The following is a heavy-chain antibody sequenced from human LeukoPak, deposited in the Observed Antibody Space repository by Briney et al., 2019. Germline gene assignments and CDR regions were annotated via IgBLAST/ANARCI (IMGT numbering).Heavy chain of an antibody. V-gene: IGHV3-53*04. CDR2: IYSGGST. J-gene: IGHJ4*02. CDR1: GFTVSSNY. Sequence: QPGGSLRLSCAASGFTVSSNYMSWVRQAPGKGLEWVSVIYSGGSTYYADSVKGRFTISRHNSKNTLYLQMNSPRDEDTAVYYCARVKGIGSAWYRPYFDYWGQGTLVTVSS. CDR3: ARVKGIGSAWYRPYFDY. D-gene: IGHD6-19*01.